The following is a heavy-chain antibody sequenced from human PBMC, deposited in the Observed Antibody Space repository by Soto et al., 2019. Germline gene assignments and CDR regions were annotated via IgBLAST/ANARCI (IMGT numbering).Heavy chain of an antibody. J-gene: IGHJ6*02. Sequence: LRLSCAAFGFTFRSYGMHWVRRAPGKGLEWVALMSFDGSNKYYADSVRGRFTISSDNSKSTLYLQMDILRPEDTAVYYCAKEFGWELQLSHPYYNSGMDVWGQGTTVSVSS. V-gene: IGHV3-30*18. CDR1: GFTFRSYG. CDR3: AKEFGWELQLSHPYYNSGMDV. CDR2: MSFDGSNK. D-gene: IGHD1-1*01.